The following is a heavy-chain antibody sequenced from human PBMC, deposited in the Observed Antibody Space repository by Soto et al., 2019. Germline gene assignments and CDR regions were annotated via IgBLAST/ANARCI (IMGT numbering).Heavy chain of an antibody. CDR1: GFTFSSYA. Sequence: PGGSLRLSCAASGFTFSSYAMSWVRQAPGKGLEWVSAISGSGGSTYYADSVKGRFTISRDNSKNTLYLQMNSLSGEDTAVYYCAKSVDFWSGYYDYYYYGMHVWGQGTTVTVSS. D-gene: IGHD3-3*01. CDR3: AKSVDFWSGYYDYYYYGMHV. V-gene: IGHV3-23*01. CDR2: ISGSGGST. J-gene: IGHJ6*02.